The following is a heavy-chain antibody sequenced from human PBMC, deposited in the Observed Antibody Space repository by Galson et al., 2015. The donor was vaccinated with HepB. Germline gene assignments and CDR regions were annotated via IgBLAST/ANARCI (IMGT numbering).Heavy chain of an antibody. CDR3: AKTNRDSSGSYKGFWYFDL. D-gene: IGHD6-19*01. Sequence: ETLSLTCVVSNFSMWDSNWWGWIRQPPGKGLEWIGYVFHSGSTYYNPSLRGRVTMSVDMSRNQVSLRLSSVTAVDTAVYYCAKTNRDSSGSYKGFWYFDLWGGGTLVTVSS. V-gene: IGHV4-28*01. J-gene: IGHJ2*01. CDR1: NFSMWDSNW. CDR2: VFHSGST.